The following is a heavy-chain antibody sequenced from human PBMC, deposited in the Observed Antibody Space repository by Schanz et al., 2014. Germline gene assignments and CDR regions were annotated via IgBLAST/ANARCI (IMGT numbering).Heavy chain of an antibody. CDR3: AKGRFGELSAFDI. J-gene: IGHJ3*02. CDR1: GFTFSSYA. V-gene: IGHV3-23*01. Sequence: EVHLLESGGGLVPPGGSLRLSCAASGFTFSSYAMSWVRQAPGKGLEWVSAISGSGGSTYYADSVKGRFTMSRDNSKNTLYLQMNSLRAEDTAVYYCAKGRFGELSAFDIWGQGTMVTVSS. CDR2: ISGSGGST. D-gene: IGHD3-10*01.